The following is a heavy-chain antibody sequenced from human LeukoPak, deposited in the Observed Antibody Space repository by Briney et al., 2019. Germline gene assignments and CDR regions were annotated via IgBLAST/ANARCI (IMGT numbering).Heavy chain of an antibody. D-gene: IGHD5-12*01. V-gene: IGHV3-21*01. CDR2: ISSSSYI. CDR3: ASHLYSGYVQSFDY. J-gene: IGHJ4*02. CDR1: GFTFSSYS. Sequence: GGSLRLSCAASGFTFSSYSMNWVRQASGKGLEWVSSISSSSYIYYADSVKGRFTISRDNAKNSLYLQMNSLRAEDTAVYYCASHLYSGYVQSFDYWGQGTLVTVSS.